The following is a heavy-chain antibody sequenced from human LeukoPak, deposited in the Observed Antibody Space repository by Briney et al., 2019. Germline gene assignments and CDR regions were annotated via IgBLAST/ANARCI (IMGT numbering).Heavy chain of an antibody. D-gene: IGHD6-19*01. Sequence: GGSLRLSCAASGFTFSSYGMHWVRQAPGKGLEWVAFIRDDGSNKYHADSVKGRFTISRDNSKNTLYLQMNSLRAEDTAVYYCAKANEQWLVAYWGQGTLVTVSS. CDR3: AKANEQWLVAY. V-gene: IGHV3-30*02. CDR2: IRDDGSNK. CDR1: GFTFSSYG. J-gene: IGHJ4*02.